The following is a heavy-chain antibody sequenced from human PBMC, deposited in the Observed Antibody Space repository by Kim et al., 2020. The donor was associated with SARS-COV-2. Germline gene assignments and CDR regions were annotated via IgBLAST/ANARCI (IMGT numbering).Heavy chain of an antibody. D-gene: IGHD6-13*01. CDR3: ASLHIAAAGYGMDV. Sequence: SETLSLTCTVSGGSISSSSYYWGWIRQPPGKGLEWIGSIYYSGSTYYNPSLKSRVTISVDTSKNQFSLKLSSVTAADTAVYYCASLHIAAAGYGMDVWGQGTTVTVSS. CDR1: GGSISSSSYY. CDR2: IYYSGST. J-gene: IGHJ6*02. V-gene: IGHV4-39*01.